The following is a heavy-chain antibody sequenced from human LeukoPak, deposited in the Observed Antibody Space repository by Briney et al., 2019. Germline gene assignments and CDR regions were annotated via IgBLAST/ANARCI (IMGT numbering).Heavy chain of an antibody. Sequence: GGSLRLSCAASGFTFSSFWMTWVRQAPGKGLEWVANIKQDGSEKYYVDSVKGRFTISRDNAMHSLYLQINSLRAEDTAVYYCVRGYLAGTDWFDYWGQGTLVTVSS. J-gene: IGHJ4*02. CDR2: IKQDGSEK. D-gene: IGHD6-19*01. V-gene: IGHV3-7*01. CDR3: VRGYLAGTDWFDY. CDR1: GFTFSSFW.